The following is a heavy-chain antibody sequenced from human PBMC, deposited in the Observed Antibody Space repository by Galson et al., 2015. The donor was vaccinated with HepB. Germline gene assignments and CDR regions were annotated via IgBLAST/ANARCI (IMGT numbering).Heavy chain of an antibody. V-gene: IGHV2-5*02. D-gene: IGHD6-19*01. CDR1: GFSLTTSGVG. CDR2: IYWDDDK. J-gene: IGHJ4*02. Sequence: PALVKPTQTLTLTCTFSGFSLTTSGVGVGWIRQPPGKALEWLAIIYWDDDKRYSPSLKSRLTITKDTSKNQVVLTMTNMDPVDTATYYCAHTTVAGRFDFWGQGTLVTVSS. CDR3: AHTTVAGRFDF.